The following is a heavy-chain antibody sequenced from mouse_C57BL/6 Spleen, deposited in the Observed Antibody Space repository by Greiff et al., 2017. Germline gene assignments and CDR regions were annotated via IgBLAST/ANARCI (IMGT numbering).Heavy chain of an antibody. Sequence: VESGGGVVQPGGSMKLSRVASGFTFSNYWMNWVGQSTETGLEWVAQIRSISDNYATHYAVSVKGRFTISRDESKSSIFLQMNNLSAEDTGIYYCTGGCTTDYWGQGTSVTASS. CDR3: TGGCTTDY. CDR2: IRSISDNYAT. J-gene: IGHJ4*01. CDR1: GFTFSNYW. V-gene: IGHV6-3*01.